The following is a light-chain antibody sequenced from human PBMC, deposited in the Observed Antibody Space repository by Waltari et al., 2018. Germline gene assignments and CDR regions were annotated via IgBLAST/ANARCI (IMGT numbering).Light chain of an antibody. CDR1: QTLSKNY. CDR2: GAS. CDR3: QQYGSSVLYT. V-gene: IGKV3-20*01. J-gene: IGKJ2*01. Sequence: IVLTQSPGTLSLSPGESATLSCRASQTLSKNYLAWYQQKPGQAPRHLIYGASSRAAGIPDRFIGSGSGTYFTLTISRLEPDDFAMYYCQQYGSSVLYTFGQGTKLEIK.